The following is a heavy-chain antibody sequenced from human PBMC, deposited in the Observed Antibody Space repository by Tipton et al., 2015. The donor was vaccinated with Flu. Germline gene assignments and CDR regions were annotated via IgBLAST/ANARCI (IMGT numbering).Heavy chain of an antibody. CDR2: ISSSGSTI. Sequence: SGFTFSSYEMNWVRQAPGKGLEWVSYISSSGSTIYYADSVKGRFTISRDNAKNSLYLQMNSLRAEDTAVYYCAREVGDRGYYYGMDVWGQGTTVTVSS. D-gene: IGHD3-16*01. V-gene: IGHV3-48*03. CDR3: AREVGDRGYYYGMDV. J-gene: IGHJ6*02. CDR1: GFTFSSYE.